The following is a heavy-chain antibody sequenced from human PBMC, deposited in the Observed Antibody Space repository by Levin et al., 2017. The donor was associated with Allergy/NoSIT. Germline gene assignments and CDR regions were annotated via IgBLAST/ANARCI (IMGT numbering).Heavy chain of an antibody. V-gene: IGHV3-74*01. Sequence: PPGGSLRLSFSSSFFPFLLSFLPFFLPSPLKGLVWVSRINSDGSSTSYADSVKGRFTISRDNAKNTLYLQMNSLRAEDTAVYYCAREPNYDILTGYYSHSPIDYWGQGTLVTVSS. CDR2: INSDGSST. CDR1: FFPFLLSF. D-gene: IGHD3-9*01. CDR3: AREPNYDILTGYYSHSPIDY. J-gene: IGHJ4*02.